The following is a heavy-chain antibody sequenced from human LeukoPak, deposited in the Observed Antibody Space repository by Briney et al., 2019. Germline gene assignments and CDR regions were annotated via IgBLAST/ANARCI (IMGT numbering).Heavy chain of an antibody. CDR2: ISSSSSYT. CDR3: ARTYSSSSFVDY. D-gene: IGHD6-6*01. V-gene: IGHV3-21*05. CDR1: GFPFSSYW. Sequence: GGSLRLSCVASGFPFSSYWMTWVRQAPGKGLEWVSYISSSSSYTNYADSVKGRFTISRDNAKSSLYLQMNSLRAEDTAVYYCARTYSSSSFVDYGGQGTLVTVSS. J-gene: IGHJ4*02.